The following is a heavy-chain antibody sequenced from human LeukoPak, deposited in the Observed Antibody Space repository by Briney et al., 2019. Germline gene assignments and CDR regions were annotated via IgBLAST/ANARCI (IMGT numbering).Heavy chain of an antibody. D-gene: IGHD3-10*01. CDR3: AKDRPNFYETSGSYYKIKGDF. CDR2: ITSSGRTP. J-gene: IGHJ4*02. Sequence: GGSLRLSCEASGFTFNTHAMSWVRQATGKGLEWVASITSSGRTPYYADSAKGRFTISRDNSKNTLYLQMNSLRGEDTALYYCAKDRPNFYETSGSYYKIKGDFWGQGSLVTVSS. CDR1: GFTFNTHA. V-gene: IGHV3-23*01.